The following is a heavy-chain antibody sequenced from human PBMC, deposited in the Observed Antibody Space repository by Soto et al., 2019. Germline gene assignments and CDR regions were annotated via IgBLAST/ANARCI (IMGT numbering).Heavy chain of an antibody. CDR3: TRGRNYYFDY. D-gene: IGHD1-7*01. Sequence: EVQLVEAGGGLVQPGGSLRLACAASGFTFSTSWIHWVRQAPGKGLVWVSRINGDGGTIKYADSVKGRFTISRDNAKNTVYLQMNSLSADDTAVYYCTRGRNYYFDYWGQGTLVTVSS. CDR1: GFTFSTSW. V-gene: IGHV3-74*03. CDR2: INGDGGTI. J-gene: IGHJ4*02.